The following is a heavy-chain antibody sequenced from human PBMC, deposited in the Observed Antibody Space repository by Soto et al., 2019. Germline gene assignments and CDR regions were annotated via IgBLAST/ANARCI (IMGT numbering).Heavy chain of an antibody. Sequence: EVQLLESGGELVQPGGSLRLSCAASGFAFSSYSLSWVRRAPGKGLEWVSGISGTGYSRYYVDSVKGRFTISRDYSKNTLYLQMNRLTAEGTDVYYCARSLGNPSNDYYFHCWGQRTLVTVSS. J-gene: IGHJ4*02. CDR1: GFAFSSYS. CDR3: ARSLGNPSNDYYFHC. V-gene: IGHV3-23*01. D-gene: IGHD1-1*01. CDR2: ISGTGYSR.